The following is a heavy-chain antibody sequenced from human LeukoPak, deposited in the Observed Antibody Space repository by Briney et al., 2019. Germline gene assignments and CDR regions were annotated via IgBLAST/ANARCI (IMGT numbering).Heavy chain of an antibody. J-gene: IGHJ4*02. CDR3: ARDRDGDYFDY. D-gene: IGHD4-17*01. CDR2: IYYSGST. V-gene: IGHV4-59*01. CDR1: GGSISSYY. Sequence: PSETLSLXCTVSGGSISSYYWSWIRQPPGKGLEWIGYIYYSGSTNYNPSLKSRVTISVDTSKNQFSLKLSSVTAADTAVYYCARDRDGDYFDYWGQGTLVTVSS.